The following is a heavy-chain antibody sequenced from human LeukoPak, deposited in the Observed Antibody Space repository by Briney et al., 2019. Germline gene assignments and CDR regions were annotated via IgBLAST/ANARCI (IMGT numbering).Heavy chain of an antibody. CDR3: RLLEWELQGYFDY. V-gene: IGHV4-39*07. CDR1: GGSISSSSYY. CDR2: IYYSGST. Sequence: SETLSLTCTVSGGSISSSSYYWGWIRQPPGKGLEWIGSIYYSGSTYYNPSLKSRVTISVDTSKNQFSLKLSSVTAADTAVYYCRLLEWELQGYFDYWGQGTLVTVSS. J-gene: IGHJ4*02. D-gene: IGHD1-26*01.